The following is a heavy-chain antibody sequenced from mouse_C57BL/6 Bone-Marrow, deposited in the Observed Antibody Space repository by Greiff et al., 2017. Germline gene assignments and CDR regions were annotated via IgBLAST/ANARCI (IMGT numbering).Heavy chain of an antibody. V-gene: IGHV1-69*01. D-gene: IGHD2-3*01. CDR1: GYTFTSSW. CDR2: IDPPDSYY. CDR3: AREGWPSYYFDY. Sequence: QVHVKQPGAELVMPGASVKLSCKASGYTFTSSWMHWVKQRPGQGLEWIGEIDPPDSYYNYNQKFKGKSTLTVDKYYSTAYMQLSSLTSEDSAVYYCAREGWPSYYFDYWGQGTTLTFSS. J-gene: IGHJ2*01.